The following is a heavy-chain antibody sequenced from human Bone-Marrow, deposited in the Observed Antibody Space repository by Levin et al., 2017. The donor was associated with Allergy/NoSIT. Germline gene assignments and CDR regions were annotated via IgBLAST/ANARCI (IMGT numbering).Heavy chain of an antibody. V-gene: IGHV3-30*04. J-gene: IGHJ4*02. Sequence: GESLKISCAASGFTFSSYAMHWVRQAPGKGLEWVAVISYDGSNKYYADSVKGRFTISRDNSKNTLYLQMNSLRAEDTAVYYCARESIVVVITPYFDYWGQGTLVTVSS. CDR1: GFTFSSYA. CDR3: ARESIVVVITPYFDY. CDR2: ISYDGSNK. D-gene: IGHD3-22*01.